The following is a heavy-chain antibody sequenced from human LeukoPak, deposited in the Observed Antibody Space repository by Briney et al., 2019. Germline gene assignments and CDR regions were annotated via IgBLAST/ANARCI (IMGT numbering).Heavy chain of an antibody. V-gene: IGHV1-69*01. CDR3: ARGWLAETTVVTPYNY. J-gene: IGHJ4*02. CDR2: ITPIFGTA. D-gene: IGHD4-23*01. CDR1: GGTFRRNA. Sequence: ASVEVSCKASGGTFRRNAISWVRQAPGQGLEWMGGITPIFGTANYAQKFQCRVTITAVESMSTAYMELSSLRSEDTAVYYCARGWLAETTVVTPYNYWGQGTLVTVSS.